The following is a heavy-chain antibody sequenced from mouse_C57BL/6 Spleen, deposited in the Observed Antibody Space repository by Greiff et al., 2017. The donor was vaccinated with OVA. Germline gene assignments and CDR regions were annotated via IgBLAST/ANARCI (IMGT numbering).Heavy chain of an antibody. J-gene: IGHJ3*01. V-gene: IGHV5-16*01. D-gene: IGHD3-1*01. Sequence: EVQRVESEGGLVQPGSSMKLSCTASGFTFSDYYMAWVRQVPEKGLEWVANINYDGSSTYYLDSLKSRFIISRDNAKNILYLQMSSLKSEDTATYYCARGGYFFAYWGQGTLVTVSA. CDR1: GFTFSDYY. CDR3: ARGGYFFAY. CDR2: INYDGSST.